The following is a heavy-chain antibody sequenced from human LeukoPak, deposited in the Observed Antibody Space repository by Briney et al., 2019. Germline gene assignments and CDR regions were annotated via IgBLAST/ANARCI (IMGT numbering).Heavy chain of an antibody. CDR2: IYSGGNT. V-gene: IGHV3-66*04. Sequence: SGGSLRRSCAASGITVSGNYMAWVRQAPGKGLEWATVIYSGGNTYHADFVKGRFNISRDNSKNTVYLQMNGLRVEDTAVYYCARLVAGTTVINSGWFDPWGRGTLVTVSS. D-gene: IGHD4-23*01. CDR3: ARLVAGTTVINSGWFDP. J-gene: IGHJ5*02. CDR1: GITVSGNY.